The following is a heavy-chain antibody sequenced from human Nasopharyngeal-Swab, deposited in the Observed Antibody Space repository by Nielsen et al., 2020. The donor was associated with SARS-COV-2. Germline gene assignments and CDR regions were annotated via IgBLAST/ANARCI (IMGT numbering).Heavy chain of an antibody. CDR2: MNPNSGNT. CDR1: GHTFTSYD. D-gene: IGHD6-13*01. Sequence: ASVKVSCKASGHTFTSYDINWVRQATGQGLEWMGWMNPNSGNTGYAQKFQGRVTMTRNTSISTAYMELSSLRSEDTAVYYCASLGSSSWAPFDYWGQGTLVTVSS. J-gene: IGHJ4*02. V-gene: IGHV1-8*01. CDR3: ASLGSSSWAPFDY.